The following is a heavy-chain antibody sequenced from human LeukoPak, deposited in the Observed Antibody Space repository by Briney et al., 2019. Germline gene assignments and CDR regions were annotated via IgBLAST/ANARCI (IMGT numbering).Heavy chain of an antibody. D-gene: IGHD6-19*01. Sequence: ASVKVSCKASGYTFTGYYMHGVLQAPGQGLEWRGWINPNSGGTNYAQKFQRRVTMTRATSIRTAYLELSRMTSDDTAVYYCATDRVYRSSGRSWGFFDYRGPGTLVIVSS. CDR2: INPNSGGT. CDR3: ATDRVYRSSGRSWGFFDY. J-gene: IGHJ4*02. V-gene: IGHV1-2*02. CDR1: GYTFTGYY.